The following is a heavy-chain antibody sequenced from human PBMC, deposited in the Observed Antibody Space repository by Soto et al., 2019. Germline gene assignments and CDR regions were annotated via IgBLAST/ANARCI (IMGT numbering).Heavy chain of an antibody. D-gene: IGHD4-4*01. CDR3: ARAIIPLTTIFYGMDV. J-gene: IGHJ6*02. CDR2: ISSSSSYT. V-gene: IGHV3-11*06. Sequence: QVQLVESGGGLVKPGGSLRLSCTASGFTFSDYYMTWIRQAPGKGLEWFSYISSSSSYTNYADSVKGRFTISRGNAKNSLYLQMNSLRAEDTAVYYCARAIIPLTTIFYGMDVWGQGTTVTVSS. CDR1: GFTFSDYY.